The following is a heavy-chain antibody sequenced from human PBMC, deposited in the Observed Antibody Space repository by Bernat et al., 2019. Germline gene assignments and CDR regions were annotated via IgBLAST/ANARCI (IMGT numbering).Heavy chain of an antibody. CDR2: ISWNSGSI. Sequence: EVQLVESGGGLVQPGRSLRLSCAASGFTFDDYAMHWVRQAPGKGLEWVSGISWNSGSIGYADSVKGRFTIARDNAKNSLYLQMNSLRAEDTALYYCAKSRSGSYGAGAFDIWGQGTMATVSS. CDR1: GFTFDDYA. V-gene: IGHV3-9*01. CDR3: AKSRSGSYGAGAFDI. D-gene: IGHD3-10*01. J-gene: IGHJ3*02.